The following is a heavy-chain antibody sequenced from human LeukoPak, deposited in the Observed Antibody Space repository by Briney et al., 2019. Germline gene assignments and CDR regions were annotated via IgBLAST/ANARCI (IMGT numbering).Heavy chain of an antibody. CDR3: VKEGGAAAGWAEY. D-gene: IGHD6-13*01. V-gene: IGHV3-23*01. Sequence: GGSLRLSCAVSGLTFGTTAMSWVRQTEGEGLEWVSAISNSGDRTYYGDFVKGRFIISRDNSKNTLYLQMSSLRAEDTAVYFCVKEGGAAAGWAEYWGQGTLVTVAS. CDR1: GLTFGTTA. J-gene: IGHJ4*02. CDR2: ISNSGDRT.